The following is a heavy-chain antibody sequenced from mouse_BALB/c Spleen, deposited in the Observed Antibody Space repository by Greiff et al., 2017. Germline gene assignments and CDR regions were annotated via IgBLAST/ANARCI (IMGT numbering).Heavy chain of an antibody. CDR1: GFNIKDTY. D-gene: IGHD1-2*01. Sequence: EVQLVESGAELVKPGASVKLSCTASGFNIKDTYMHWVKQRPEQGLEWIGRIDPANGNTKYDPKFQGKATITADTSSNTAYLQLSSLTSEDTAVYYCAQTTATYPSYAMDYWGQGTSVTVSS. CDR3: AQTTATYPSYAMDY. V-gene: IGHV14-3*02. J-gene: IGHJ4*01. CDR2: IDPANGNT.